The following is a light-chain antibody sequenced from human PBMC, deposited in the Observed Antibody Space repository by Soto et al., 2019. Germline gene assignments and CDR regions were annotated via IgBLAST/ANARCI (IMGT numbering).Light chain of an antibody. CDR1: XXXXGSYNL. J-gene: IGLJ2*01. Sequence: QSALTQPASVSGSPGQSXTXXXXXXXXXXGSYNLVSWYQQHPGKAPKLMIYEGSKRPSGVSNRFSGSKSGNTASLTISGLQAEDEADYYCCSYAGSSTYVVFGGGTKLTVL. CDR3: CSYAGSSTYVV. V-gene: IGLV2-23*01. CDR2: EGS.